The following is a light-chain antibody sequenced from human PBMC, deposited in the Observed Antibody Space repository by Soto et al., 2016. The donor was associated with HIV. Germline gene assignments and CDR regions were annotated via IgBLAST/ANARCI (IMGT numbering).Light chain of an antibody. CDR2: AAS. V-gene: IGKV1-17*03. J-gene: IGKJ2*01. Sequence: DIQMTQSPSAMSASVGDRVSITCRASQDINNNLVWFQQKPGKVPKRLIYAASSLQSGVPSRFSGSGSGTEFTLTISILQPEDFATYYCQQFKSTRVTFGQGTKVGDQT. CDR3: QQFKSTRVT. CDR1: QDINNN.